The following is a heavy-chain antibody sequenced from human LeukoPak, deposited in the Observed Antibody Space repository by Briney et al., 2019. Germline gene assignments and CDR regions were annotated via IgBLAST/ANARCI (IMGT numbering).Heavy chain of an antibody. D-gene: IGHD6-19*01. J-gene: IGHJ4*02. Sequence: GGSLRLSCAVYGITFSRYSMNWVRQAPGKGLELVSYISSSGSTTYYAGSVKGRFTISRDNARNLVYLEMSSLRAEDTALYYCALGWYAIDYWGQGTLVTVSS. CDR3: ALGWYAIDY. CDR2: ISSSGSTT. CDR1: GITFSRYS. V-gene: IGHV3-48*04.